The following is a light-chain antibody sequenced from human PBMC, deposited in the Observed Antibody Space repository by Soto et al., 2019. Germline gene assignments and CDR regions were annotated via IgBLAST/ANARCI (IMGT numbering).Light chain of an antibody. CDR3: QKYNSVPFT. CDR2: AAS. V-gene: IGKV1-27*01. CDR1: QGISNY. J-gene: IGKJ3*01. Sequence: DIQMTQSPSSLSASVGDRVTITCRASQGISNYLAWYQQRPGKVPKLLIYAASTLQSGVPSRFSGSGSGTDFTLIIISLQPEDVAIYYCQKYNSVPFTFGPGTKVDIK.